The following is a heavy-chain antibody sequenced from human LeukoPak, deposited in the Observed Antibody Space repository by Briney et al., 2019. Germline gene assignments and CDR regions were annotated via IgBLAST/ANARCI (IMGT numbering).Heavy chain of an antibody. Sequence: SETLSLTCTVSGGSISSGSYYWSWIRQPAGKGLEWIGSIYYSGSTYYNPSLKSRVTISVDTSKNQFSLKLSSLTAADTAVYYCARVTSTTDAFDIWGQGTMVTVSS. J-gene: IGHJ3*02. D-gene: IGHD2/OR15-2a*01. V-gene: IGHV4-39*07. CDR2: IYYSGST. CDR1: GGSISSGSYY. CDR3: ARVTSTTDAFDI.